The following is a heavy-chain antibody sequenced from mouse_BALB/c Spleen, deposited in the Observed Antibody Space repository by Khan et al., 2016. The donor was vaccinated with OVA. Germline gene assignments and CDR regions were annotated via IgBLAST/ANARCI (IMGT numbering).Heavy chain of an antibody. CDR3: ARSTYRYAFVY. J-gene: IGHJ3*01. CDR2: IIYTGYT. Sequence: EVQLLESGPSLVKPSQTLSLTCSVTGDSITTGYWTWIRKFPGNKLEYMGYIIYTGYTYYNPSLKSRISITRHTSNNQYYLQLNSVTDEDTATYYCARSTYRYAFVYWGQGTLVTVSA. CDR1: GDSITTGY. V-gene: IGHV3-8*02. D-gene: IGHD2-14*01.